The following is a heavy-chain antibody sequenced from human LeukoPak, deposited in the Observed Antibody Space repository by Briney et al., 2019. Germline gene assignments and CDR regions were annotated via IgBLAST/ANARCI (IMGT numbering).Heavy chain of an antibody. D-gene: IGHD6-13*01. Sequence: SETLSLTCAVYGGSFSGYYWSWIRQPPGKGPEWIGEINHSGSTNYNPSLKSRVTISVDTSKNQFSLKLSSVTAADTAVYYCATHLPGYSSSWYAFDYWGQGTLVTVSS. CDR2: INHSGST. CDR1: GGSFSGYY. V-gene: IGHV4-34*01. J-gene: IGHJ4*02. CDR3: ATHLPGYSSSWYAFDY.